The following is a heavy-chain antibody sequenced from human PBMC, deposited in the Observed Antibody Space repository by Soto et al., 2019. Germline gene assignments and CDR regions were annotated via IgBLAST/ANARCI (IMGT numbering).Heavy chain of an antibody. CDR2: IYYSGST. D-gene: IGHD3-22*01. J-gene: IGHJ4*02. CDR1: GGSISSSSYY. Sequence: PSETLSLTCTVSGGSISSSSYYWGWIRRPPGKGLEWIGSIYYSGSTYYNPSLKSRVTISVDTSKNQFSLKLSSVTAADTAVYYCAKDGSHYYDRSGYYGFFDYWGQGTLVTVSS. CDR3: AKDGSHYYDRSGYYGFFDY. V-gene: IGHV4-39*02.